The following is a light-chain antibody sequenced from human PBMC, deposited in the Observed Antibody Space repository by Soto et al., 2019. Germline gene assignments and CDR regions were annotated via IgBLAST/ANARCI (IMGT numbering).Light chain of an antibody. Sequence: QSALTQPASVSGSPGQSITISCTGTSSDVGGYNYVSWYQQLPGKAPKVMIYEVSNRPSGVSNRFSGSESGNTASLAISGLQAEDEADYYCSSYASSSTWVFGGGTKLTVL. V-gene: IGLV2-14*01. CDR3: SSYASSSTWV. J-gene: IGLJ3*02. CDR2: EVS. CDR1: SSDVGGYNY.